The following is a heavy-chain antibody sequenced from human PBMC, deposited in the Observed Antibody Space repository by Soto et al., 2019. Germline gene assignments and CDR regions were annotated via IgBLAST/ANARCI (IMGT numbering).Heavy chain of an antibody. V-gene: IGHV4-31*03. D-gene: IGHD3-22*01. J-gene: IGHJ5*02. Sequence: SETLSLTCTVSGGSISSGGYYWNWIRQHPGKGLEWIGYTYYSGNTYYNPSLNSRVTISVDRSKNQFSLKLSSVTAADTAVYYCARVGYYYDSSAVNWFDPWGQGTLVTVSS. CDR1: GGSISSGGYY. CDR2: TYYSGNT. CDR3: ARVGYYYDSSAVNWFDP.